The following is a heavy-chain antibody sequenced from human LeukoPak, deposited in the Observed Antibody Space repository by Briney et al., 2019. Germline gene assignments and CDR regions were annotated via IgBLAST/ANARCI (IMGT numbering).Heavy chain of an antibody. D-gene: IGHD6-19*01. CDR2: TYYRSKWYN. CDR1: GDSVSSNNAA. Sequence: SQTLSLTCAISGDSVSSNNAAWNWIRKSPSRGLEWLGRTYYRSKWYNDYAVSVKSRVNINADTSKSQFSLHLNSVTPEDTAVYYCARDQGSNGDLDYWGQGTLVTVSS. CDR3: ARDQGSNGDLDY. V-gene: IGHV6-1*01. J-gene: IGHJ4*02.